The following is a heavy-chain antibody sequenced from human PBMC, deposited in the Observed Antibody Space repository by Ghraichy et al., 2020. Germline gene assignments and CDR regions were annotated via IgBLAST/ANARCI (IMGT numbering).Heavy chain of an antibody. CDR3: ARVGEYGSGSYYNS. J-gene: IGHJ4*02. D-gene: IGHD3-10*01. CDR1: GYTFTGYY. Sequence: ASVKVSCKASGYTFTGYYMHWVRQAPGQGLEWMGRINPNSGGTNYAQKFQGRVTVTRDTSISTAYMELTRLGSDDTAVYYCARVGEYGSGSYYNSWGQGTLVTVSS. V-gene: IGHV1-2*06. CDR2: INPNSGGT.